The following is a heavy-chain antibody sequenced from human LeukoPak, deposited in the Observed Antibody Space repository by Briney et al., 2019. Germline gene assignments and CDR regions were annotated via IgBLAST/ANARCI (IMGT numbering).Heavy chain of an antibody. CDR2: FDPEDGET. CDR3: ARDLRYCSSTSCYRNTPPYYYYYGMDV. D-gene: IGHD2-2*01. Sequence: ASVNVSCKVSGYTLTGLSMHWVRQAPGKGLEWMGGFDPEDGETIYAQKFQGRVTMTEDTSTDTAYMELSSVRSEDTAAYYCARDLRYCSSTSCYRNTPPYYYYYGMDVWGQGTTVTVSS. J-gene: IGHJ6*02. V-gene: IGHV1-24*01. CDR1: GYTLTGLS.